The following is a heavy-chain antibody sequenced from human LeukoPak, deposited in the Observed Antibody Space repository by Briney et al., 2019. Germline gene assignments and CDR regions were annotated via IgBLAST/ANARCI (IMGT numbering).Heavy chain of an antibody. D-gene: IGHD6-19*01. Sequence: PGGSLRLSCAASGFTFSDYYMSWIRQAPGKGLEWVAVIWYDGSNKYYADSVKGRFTISRDNSKNTLYLQMNSLRAEDTAVYYCARGPHLPRIAVAGPFDYWGQGTLVTVSS. J-gene: IGHJ4*02. CDR3: ARGPHLPRIAVAGPFDY. CDR2: IWYDGSNK. V-gene: IGHV3-33*08. CDR1: GFTFSDYY.